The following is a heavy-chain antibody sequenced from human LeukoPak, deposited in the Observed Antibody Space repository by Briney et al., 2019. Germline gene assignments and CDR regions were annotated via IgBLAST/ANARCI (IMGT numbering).Heavy chain of an antibody. CDR1: GFIFSSYA. CDR3: AKGLVSRFDY. CDR2: ISGSGGST. D-gene: IGHD3-16*01. V-gene: IGHV3-23*01. Sequence: GGSLRLSCVASGFIFSSYAMSWVRQAPGKGLEWVSAISGSGGSTYYADSVKGRFTISRDNSKNTLYLQMNSLRAEDTAVYYCAKGLVSRFDYWGQGTLVTVSS. J-gene: IGHJ4*02.